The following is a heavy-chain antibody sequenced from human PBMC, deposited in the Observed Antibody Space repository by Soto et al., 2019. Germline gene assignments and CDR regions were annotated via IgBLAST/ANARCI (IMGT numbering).Heavy chain of an antibody. V-gene: IGHV4-34*01. Sequence: QVQLQQWGAGLLKPSETLSLTCAVYGGSFSGYYWSWIRQPPGKGLEWIGEINHSGRTNYNPSLKSRVTISGDTYQYQFSLTLSSVTAADTAVYYCAGGGDRGYSYWGQGTLVTVSS. CDR3: AGGGDRGYSY. J-gene: IGHJ4*02. CDR2: INHSGRT. CDR1: GGSFSGYY. D-gene: IGHD5-18*01.